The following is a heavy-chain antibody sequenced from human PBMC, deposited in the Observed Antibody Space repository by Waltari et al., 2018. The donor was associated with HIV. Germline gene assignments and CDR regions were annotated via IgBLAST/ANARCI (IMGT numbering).Heavy chain of an antibody. Sequence: EVELVESGGGMVQAGGSVRRSGKVSGWKGRWFGMSWVRQGPGKCLEWVANIMEDGTEKNYLESVKGRFTISKDSLKNSAYLTLNNMTAGDTAVYFCARLIREGYNDWYFDLWGRGTLITV. CDR3: ARLIREGYNDWYFDL. CDR2: IMEDGTEK. V-gene: IGHV3-7*01. D-gene: IGHD1-20*01. J-gene: IGHJ2*01. CDR1: GWKGRWFG.